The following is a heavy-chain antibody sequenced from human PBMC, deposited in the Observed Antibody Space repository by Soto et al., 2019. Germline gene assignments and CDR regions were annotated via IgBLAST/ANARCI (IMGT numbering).Heavy chain of an antibody. CDR1: GFSFDKAW. CDR2: IKNKTDGGIR. V-gene: IGHV3-15*01. Sequence: EAHLVQSGGGLVKPGGSLRLSCAASGFSFDKAWMSWVRLTPGRGLEWVGRIKNKTDGGIRDYPAPVRDRFTISRDDSRSTLYLQMNSLRAEDTAVYYCAKAGPNSHGRNYFDHWGQGTLVTVSS. CDR3: AKAGPNSHGRNYFDH. D-gene: IGHD1-26*01. J-gene: IGHJ4*02.